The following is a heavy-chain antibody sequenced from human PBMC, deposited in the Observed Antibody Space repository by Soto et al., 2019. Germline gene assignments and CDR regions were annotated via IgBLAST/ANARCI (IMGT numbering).Heavy chain of an antibody. D-gene: IGHD6-13*01. Sequence: EVQLVESGGGLVQPGRSLRLSCAASGFTFDDYAMHWVRQAPGKGLEWVSGISWNSGSIGYADSVKGRFTISRDNVKNSLYLQMNSLRAEDTALYYCAKGDSSSFYYGMDVWGQGTTVTVSS. CDR1: GFTFDDYA. CDR3: AKGDSSSFYYGMDV. V-gene: IGHV3-9*01. J-gene: IGHJ6*02. CDR2: ISWNSGSI.